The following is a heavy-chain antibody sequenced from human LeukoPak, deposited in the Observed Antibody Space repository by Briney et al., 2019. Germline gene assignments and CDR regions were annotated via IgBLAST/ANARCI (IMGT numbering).Heavy chain of an antibody. CDR2: INVGNGDS. CDR3: ARKSPGPGQFFDY. D-gene: IGHD5-24*01. Sequence: GASVKVSCKAAGSTFTNYAIHWVRQSPGQRLEWMGWINVGNGDSACSQTFQARVTITWDTSATTAYMEMSSLRSEDTALYYCARKSPGPGQFFDYWGEGTLVTVPS. V-gene: IGHV1-3*01. J-gene: IGHJ4*02. CDR1: GSTFTNYA.